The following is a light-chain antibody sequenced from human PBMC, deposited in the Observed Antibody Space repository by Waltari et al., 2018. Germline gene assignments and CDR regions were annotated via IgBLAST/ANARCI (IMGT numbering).Light chain of an antibody. CDR3: QAWDRSLVI. CDR2: KAH. J-gene: IGLJ2*01. V-gene: IGLV3-1*01. CDR1: QLGDTF. Sequence: SYDVTQAPSVSVSPGQTARITCSGDQLGDTFVSWFQQRPGQSPVLVIFKAHNRPSGIPERFSGSNSGTTATLTISGTQSIDEADYYCQAWDRSLVIFGGGTKLTVL.